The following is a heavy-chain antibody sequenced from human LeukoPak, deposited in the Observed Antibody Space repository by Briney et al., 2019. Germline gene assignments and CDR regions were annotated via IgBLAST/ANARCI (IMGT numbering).Heavy chain of an antibody. CDR2: ITPLFGTA. Sequence: SVKVSCKASGGTFSNYAISWVRQAPGQGLEWMGGITPLFGTAKYAQKFQGGVTITADESTSTAYMELSSLRSEDTAVYYCARLSTMIGDFDYWGQGTLVTVSS. CDR3: ARLSTMIGDFDY. J-gene: IGHJ4*02. CDR1: GGTFSNYA. D-gene: IGHD3-22*01. V-gene: IGHV1-69*13.